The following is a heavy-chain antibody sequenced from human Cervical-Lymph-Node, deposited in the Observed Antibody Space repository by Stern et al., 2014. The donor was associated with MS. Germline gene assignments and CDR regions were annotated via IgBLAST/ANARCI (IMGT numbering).Heavy chain of an antibody. J-gene: IGHJ4*02. V-gene: IGHV3-30*04. CDR3: AREHRLWCIKCGDFDY. CDR2: ISYDGSNK. D-gene: IGHD4/OR15-4a*01. Sequence: QVQLVQSGGGVVQPGRSLRLSCAASGFIFSNYAIHWVRQAPGKGLEWVAVISYDGSNKYYADSVKGRFTISRDNSRDTLYLQMNSLRGEDTAVYYCAREHRLWCIKCGDFDYWGQGTLVTVSS. CDR1: GFIFSNYA.